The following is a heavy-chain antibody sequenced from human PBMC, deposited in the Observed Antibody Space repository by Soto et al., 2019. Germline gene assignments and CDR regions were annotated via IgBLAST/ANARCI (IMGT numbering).Heavy chain of an antibody. D-gene: IGHD3-3*01. CDR2: IYYSGST. V-gene: IGHV4-39*01. J-gene: IGHJ6*02. CDR3: ARQYDFWSGYYTYYYYGMEV. CDR1: CGSISPSKYY. Sequence: SETLSLPSPVSCGSISPSKYYWGGIHLPPGKGLAWIGSIYYSGSTYYNPSLKSRVTISVDTSKNQFSLKLSSVTAADTAVYYCARQYDFWSGYYTYYYYGMEVWGQGTTVTVSS.